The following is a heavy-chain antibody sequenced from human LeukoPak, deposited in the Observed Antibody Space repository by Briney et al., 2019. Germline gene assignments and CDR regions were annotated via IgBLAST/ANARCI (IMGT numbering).Heavy chain of an antibody. V-gene: IGHV4-59*01. CDR3: ARVAVATRLGYFDY. CDR1: GGSISGYY. Sequence: PSETLSLTCTVSGGSISGYYWSWIRQPPGKGLEWVGYIYYSGSTSYNPSLKSRVTISVDTSKSQFSLKLSSVTAADTAVYYCARVAVATRLGYFDYWGQGTLVTVSS. D-gene: IGHD5-12*01. J-gene: IGHJ4*02. CDR2: IYYSGST.